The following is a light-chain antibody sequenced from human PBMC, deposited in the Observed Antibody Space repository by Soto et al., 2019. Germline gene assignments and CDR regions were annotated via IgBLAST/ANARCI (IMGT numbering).Light chain of an antibody. CDR3: QQSYSIPQT. CDR2: GAS. CDR1: QSISSF. J-gene: IGKJ1*01. V-gene: IGKV1-39*01. Sequence: DIQMTQSPSSLSASVGDTVTITCRASQSISSFLNWYQQKPGKAPKLLIYGASSLQSGVPSRFSGSGSGTDFTLTISSLQPEDFATYYCQQSYSIPQTFGQGTKVDIK.